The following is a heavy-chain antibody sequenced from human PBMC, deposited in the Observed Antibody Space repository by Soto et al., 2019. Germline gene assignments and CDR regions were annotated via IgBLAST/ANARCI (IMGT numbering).Heavy chain of an antibody. D-gene: IGHD6-13*01. CDR1: GFTFSSYS. Sequence: EVQLVESGGGLVKPGGSLRLSCAASGFTFSSYSMNWVRQAPGKGLEWVSSISSSSSYIYYADSVKGRFTISRDNAKNSLYLQMNSLRAEDTAVYYCASGIAAAGWFDPWGQGTLVTVSS. CDR3: ASGIAAAGWFDP. CDR2: ISSSSSYI. J-gene: IGHJ5*02. V-gene: IGHV3-21*01.